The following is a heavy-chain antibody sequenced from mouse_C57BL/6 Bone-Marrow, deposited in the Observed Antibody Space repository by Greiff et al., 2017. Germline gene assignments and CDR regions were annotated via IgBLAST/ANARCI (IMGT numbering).Heavy chain of an antibody. J-gene: IGHJ2*01. CDR3: ARGGFYDYDRFDY. Sequence: VQLQQSGAELVKPGASVKMSCKASGYTFTTYPIEWMKQNPGQSLEWIGNFHPYNDDTKYNEKFKGKATLTVEKSSSTVYLELSRLTSDDSAVYYCARGGFYDYDRFDYWGQGTTLTVSA. V-gene: IGHV1-47*01. CDR2: FHPYNDDT. CDR1: GYTFTTYP. D-gene: IGHD2-4*01.